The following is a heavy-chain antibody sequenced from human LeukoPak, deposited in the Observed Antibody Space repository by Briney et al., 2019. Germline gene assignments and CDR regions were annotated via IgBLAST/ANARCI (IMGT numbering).Heavy chain of an antibody. CDR1: GFTFSSYA. Sequence: PGGSLRLSCAASGFTFSSYAMSWVRQAPGKGLEWVSGISGSGGSTYYADSVKGRFTISRDNSKKTLYLQMNSLRAEDTAVYYCAKDSKIVGPTFRSYHYMDVRGKGTTVTISS. D-gene: IGHD1-26*01. J-gene: IGHJ6*03. CDR3: AKDSKIVGPTFRSYHYMDV. V-gene: IGHV3-23*01. CDR2: ISGSGGST.